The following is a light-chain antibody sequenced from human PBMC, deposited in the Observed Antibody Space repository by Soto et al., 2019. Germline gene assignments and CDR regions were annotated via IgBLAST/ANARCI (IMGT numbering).Light chain of an antibody. V-gene: IGLV1-47*01. CDR3: AAWDDSLSGRRV. CDR1: SSNIGSNY. J-gene: IGLJ2*01. CDR2: RNN. Sequence: QSVLTQPHSASGTPGQRVTISCSGSSSNIGSNYVYWYQQLPGTAPKLLIYRNNQRPSGVPDRFSGSKSGTSASLAISGLRSEDEADYYCAAWDDSLSGRRVFGGGTKVTVL.